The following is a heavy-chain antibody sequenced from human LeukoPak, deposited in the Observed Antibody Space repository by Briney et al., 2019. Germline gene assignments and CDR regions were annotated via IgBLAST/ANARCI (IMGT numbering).Heavy chain of an antibody. J-gene: IGHJ6*02. CDR1: GFTFSTYD. CDR2: IGTAGHT. D-gene: IGHD2-2*01. Sequence: GGSLSLFCAACGFTFSTYDMHWVRHATGKGLEWVSAIGTAGHTYYQVSVEGRFPISRENAKNSLYLQMNSLRAGDTAVYYCARGPHCTTTTCYPYAMDVWGQGTTVTVSS. V-gene: IGHV3-13*01. CDR3: ARGPHCTTTTCYPYAMDV.